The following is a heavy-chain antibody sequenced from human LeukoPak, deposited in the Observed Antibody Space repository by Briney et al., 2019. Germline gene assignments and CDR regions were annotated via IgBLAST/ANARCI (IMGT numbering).Heavy chain of an antibody. J-gene: IGHJ2*01. Sequence: GGSLRLSCAASGFTFSSYAMSWVRQAPGKGLEWVSAISGSGGSTYYADSVKGRFTISRDNSKNTLYLQMNSLRAEDTAVYYCANCRANGGSCYSFWYFDLWGRGTLVTVSS. V-gene: IGHV3-23*01. CDR3: ANCRANGGSCYSFWYFDL. CDR2: ISGSGGST. CDR1: GFTFSSYA. D-gene: IGHD2-15*01.